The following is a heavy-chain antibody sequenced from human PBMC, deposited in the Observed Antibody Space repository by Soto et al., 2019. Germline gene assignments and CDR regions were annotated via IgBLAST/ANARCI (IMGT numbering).Heavy chain of an antibody. J-gene: IGHJ6*02. D-gene: IGHD3-16*02. V-gene: IGHV4-34*01. CDR2: INHSGST. CDR1: GGSFSGYY. Sequence: SETLSLTCAVYGGSFSGYYWSWIRQPPGKGLEWIGEINHSGSTNYNPSLKSRVTISVDTSKNQFSLKLSSVTAADTAVYYCARSKYYDYVWGSYRYPYYYYYGMDVWGQGTTVTGSS. CDR3: ARSKYYDYVWGSYRYPYYYYYGMDV.